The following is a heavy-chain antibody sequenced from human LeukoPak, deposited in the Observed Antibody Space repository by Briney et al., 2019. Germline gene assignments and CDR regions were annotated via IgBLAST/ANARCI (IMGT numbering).Heavy chain of an antibody. D-gene: IGHD3-10*01. Sequence: GESLKISCKGVGYSFSSFWIGWVRQMPGKGMEWMGVIYPGDSRTRYNPSFQGQVTISVDKSINTAYLQWVSLKASDTAMYYCACRESISTWSYTWGQGTPVTASS. CDR3: ACRESISTWSYT. CDR1: GYSFSSFW. J-gene: IGHJ5*02. CDR2: IYPGDSRT. V-gene: IGHV5-51*01.